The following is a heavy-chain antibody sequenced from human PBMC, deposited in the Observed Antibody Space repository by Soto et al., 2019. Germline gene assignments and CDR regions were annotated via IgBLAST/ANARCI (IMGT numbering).Heavy chain of an antibody. CDR1: GGTFSSYA. CDR2: IIPIFGTA. D-gene: IGHD2-2*01. J-gene: IGHJ4*02. V-gene: IGHV1-69*13. Sequence: ASVKVSCKASGGTFSSYAISWVRQAPGQGLEWMGGIIPIFGTANYAQKFQGRVTITADESTSTAYMELSSLRSEETAVYYCARAGYCSSTSCPYYFDYWGQGTLVTVSS. CDR3: ARAGYCSSTSCPYYFDY.